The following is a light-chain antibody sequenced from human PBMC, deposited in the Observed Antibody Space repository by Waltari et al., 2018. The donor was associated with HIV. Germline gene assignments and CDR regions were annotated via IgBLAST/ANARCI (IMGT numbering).Light chain of an antibody. CDR3: QQYNSPWT. CDR1: QSVGNW. J-gene: IGKJ1*01. CDR2: RAS. V-gene: IGKV1-5*03. Sequence: DIQMTQSPSTLSESVGDRVTITCRASQSVGNWLAWYQQKPGKAPKLLIYRASILESGVPSRFSGSGSGTEFTLTITSLQPDDFATYYCQQYNSPWTFGQGTKVEIK.